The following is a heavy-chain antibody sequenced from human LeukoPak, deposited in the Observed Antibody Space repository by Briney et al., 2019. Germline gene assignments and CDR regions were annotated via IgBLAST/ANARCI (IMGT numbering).Heavy chain of an antibody. V-gene: IGHV4-39*01. CDR3: ARQTGSGLFSLP. D-gene: IGHD3-10*01. J-gene: IGHJ4*02. Sequence: SETLSLTCTVSGVSIISSNSYWGWIRQPPGKGLEWIGSIYYSGSTYYNPSLKSRVTISIDTSANLFSLKLNSVTAADTAVYYCARQTGSGLFSLPGGQGTLVTVSS. CDR1: GVSIISSNSY. CDR2: IYYSGST.